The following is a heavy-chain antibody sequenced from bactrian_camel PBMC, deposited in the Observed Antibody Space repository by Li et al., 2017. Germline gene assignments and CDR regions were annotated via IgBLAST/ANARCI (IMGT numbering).Heavy chain of an antibody. Sequence: HVQLVESGGGSVQAGGSLNLSCAISGDTNTRDYLAWFRRTPGQQREGVAALHLGFRRTYYADSVKDRFTISRDIGDTTLYLRMTMLKAEDCAMYYCALAPRVALSNPLSASYYRIWGAGTQVTVS. CDR3: ALAPRVALSNPLSASYYRI. CDR1: GDTNTRDY. D-gene: IGHD1*01. CDR2: LHLGFRRT. V-gene: IGHV3S1*01. J-gene: IGHJ4*01.